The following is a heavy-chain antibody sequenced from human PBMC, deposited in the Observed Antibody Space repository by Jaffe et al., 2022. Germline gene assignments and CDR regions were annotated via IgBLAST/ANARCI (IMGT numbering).Heavy chain of an antibody. CDR1: GFTFSSYE. J-gene: IGHJ4*02. CDR2: ISSSGSTI. Sequence: EVQLVESGGGLVQPGGSLRLSCAASGFTFSSYEMNWVRQAPGKGLEWVSYISSSGSTIYYADSVKGRFTISRDNAKNSLYLQMNSLRAEDTAVYYCASSQAPYGSGSYYPYWGQGTLVPVSS. V-gene: IGHV3-48*03. CDR3: ASSQAPYGSGSYYPY. D-gene: IGHD3-10*01.